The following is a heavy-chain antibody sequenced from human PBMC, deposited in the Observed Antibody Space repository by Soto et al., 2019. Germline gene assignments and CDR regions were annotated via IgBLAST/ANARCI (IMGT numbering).Heavy chain of an antibody. Sequence: PGESLKISCKGSGYSFTSYWISWVRQMPGKGLEWMGRIDPSDSYTNYSPSFQGHVTISADKSISTAYLQWSSLKASDTAMYYCARNLLRYFDWLDFDYWGQGTLVTVSS. CDR1: GYSFTSYW. CDR3: ARNLLRYFDWLDFDY. CDR2: IDPSDSYT. D-gene: IGHD3-9*01. V-gene: IGHV5-10-1*01. J-gene: IGHJ4*02.